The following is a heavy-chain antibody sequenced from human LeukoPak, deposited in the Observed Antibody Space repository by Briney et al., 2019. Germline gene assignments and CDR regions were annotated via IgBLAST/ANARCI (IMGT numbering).Heavy chain of an antibody. CDR3: AKAPQVVVVPAAIYYYYGMDV. D-gene: IGHD2-2*01. V-gene: IGHV3-23*01. CDR1: GFTFSSYA. CDR2: ISGSGGST. Sequence: GGSLRLSRAASGFTFSSYAMSWVRQAPGKGLEWVSAISGSGGSTYYADSVKGRFTISRDNSKNTLYLQMNSLRAEDTAVYYCAKAPQVVVVPAAIYYYYGMDVWGQGTTVTVSS. J-gene: IGHJ6*02.